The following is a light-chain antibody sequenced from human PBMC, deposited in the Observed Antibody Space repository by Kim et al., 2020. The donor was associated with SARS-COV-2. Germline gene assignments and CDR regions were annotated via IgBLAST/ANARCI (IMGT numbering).Light chain of an antibody. V-gene: IGKV1-12*01. CDR2: AAS. CDR3: QQSNNFPVT. CDR1: QGIASW. J-gene: IGKJ5*01. Sequence: DVQMTQSPASVSASVGDRVIITCRASQGIASWLAWYQQKPGKAPRLLVFAASAVQDGVPSRFSGSGFGTHFTLTINSLQPEYFGTYYCQQSNNFPVTFGQGTRLKIK.